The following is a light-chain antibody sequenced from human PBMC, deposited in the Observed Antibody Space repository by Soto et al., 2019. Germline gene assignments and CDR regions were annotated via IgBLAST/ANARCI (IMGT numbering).Light chain of an antibody. Sequence: QLVLTQPASVSGSPGQSITISCTGTSSDVGSYNLVSWYQQHPGKAPKLMIYEGSKRPSGVSNRFSGSKSGNTASLTISGLQAEDEADYYCCSYAGSPRYVFGTGTKVTVL. V-gene: IGLV2-23*01. J-gene: IGLJ1*01. CDR3: CSYAGSPRYV. CDR2: EGS. CDR1: SSDVGSYNL.